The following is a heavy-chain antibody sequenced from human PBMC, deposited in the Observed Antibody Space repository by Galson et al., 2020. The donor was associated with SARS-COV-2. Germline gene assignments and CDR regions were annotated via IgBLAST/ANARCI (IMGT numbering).Heavy chain of an antibody. CDR2: INPSGGST. V-gene: IGHV1-46*01. J-gene: IGHJ4*02. CDR3: ASESVFVPAGSGPEY. D-gene: IGHD3-10*01. CDR1: GYTFTSYY. Sequence: ASVKVSCKASGYTFTSYYMHWVRQAPGQGLEWMGIINPSGGSTSYAQKFQGRVTMTRDTSTSTAYMELSSLRSEDTAVYYCASESVFVPAGSGPEYWGQGTLVTVSS.